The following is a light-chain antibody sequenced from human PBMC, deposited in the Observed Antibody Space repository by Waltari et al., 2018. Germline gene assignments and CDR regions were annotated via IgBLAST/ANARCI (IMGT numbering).Light chain of an antibody. CDR1: SSDVGGYNY. CDR2: DVT. Sequence: QSALTQPRSVSGSPGQSVTISCTGTSSDVGGYNYVSWYQQHPGKAPKLIIYDVTKRPQGVPDLFSGSTSGTTASLAISGLQAEDEADYYCCSYGGSYSFVVFGGGTKLTVL. V-gene: IGLV2-11*01. J-gene: IGLJ2*01. CDR3: CSYGGSYSFVV.